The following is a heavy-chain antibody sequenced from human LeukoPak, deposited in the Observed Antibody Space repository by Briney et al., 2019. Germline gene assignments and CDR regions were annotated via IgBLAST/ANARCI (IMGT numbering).Heavy chain of an antibody. V-gene: IGHV3-11*01. D-gene: IGHD3-10*01. CDR2: ISGSGGSI. Sequence: GGSLRLSCAASGFTFGDYYMSWIRQAPGKGLEWVSAISGSGGSIYYADSVKVRFTISRDKSKNSLYLQMSSLRAEDTAVYYCARDGWFGELFFDYWGQGTLVTVSS. CDR3: ARDGWFGELFFDY. CDR1: GFTFGDYY. J-gene: IGHJ4*02.